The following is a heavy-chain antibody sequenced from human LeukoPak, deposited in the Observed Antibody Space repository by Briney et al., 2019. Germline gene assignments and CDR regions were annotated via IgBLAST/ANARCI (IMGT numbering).Heavy chain of an antibody. J-gene: IGHJ6*03. Sequence: TGGSLRLSCAASGFTVNRKSMTWVRQAPGKGLEWVSSISSSSYIYYADSVKGRFTISRDNAKNSLYLQMNSLRAEDTAVYYCARQEYFYYYYMDVWGKGTTVTVSS. V-gene: IGHV3-21*01. CDR1: GFTVNRKS. CDR2: ISSSSYI. CDR3: ARQEYFYYYYMDV.